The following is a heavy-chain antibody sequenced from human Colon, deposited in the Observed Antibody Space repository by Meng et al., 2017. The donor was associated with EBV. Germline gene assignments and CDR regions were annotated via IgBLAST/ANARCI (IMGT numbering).Heavy chain of an antibody. Sequence: ESDQGLWRVSATLSLPCVWSGGSTISNDDWWSWVRQPPGKGPEWIGEIHHSGTTNYNPSFKSRVTMSIDTWKNRFSLDLTSVTAADTAVYYCARGSYYTWATWGQGTLVTVSS. V-gene: IGHV4/OR15-8*02. CDR2: IHHSGTT. CDR1: GGSTISNDDW. CDR3: ARGSYYTWAT. D-gene: IGHD3-10*01. J-gene: IGHJ5*02.